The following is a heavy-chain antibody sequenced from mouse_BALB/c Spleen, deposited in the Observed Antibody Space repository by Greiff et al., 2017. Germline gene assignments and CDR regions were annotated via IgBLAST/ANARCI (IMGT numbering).Heavy chain of an antibody. CDR1: GFTFSSYG. J-gene: IGHJ2*01. D-gene: IGHD1-1*02. V-gene: IGHV5-6*02. CDR3: ARSYGGADY. Sequence: DVMLVESGGDLVKPGGSLKLSCAASGFTFSSYGMSWVRQTPDKRLEWVATISSGGSYTYYPDSVKGRFTISRDNAKNTLYLQMSSLKSEDTAMYYCARSYGGADYWGQGTTLTVSS. CDR2: ISSGGSYT.